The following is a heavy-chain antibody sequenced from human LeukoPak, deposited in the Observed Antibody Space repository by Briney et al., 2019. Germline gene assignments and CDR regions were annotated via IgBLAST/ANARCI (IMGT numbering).Heavy chain of an antibody. CDR1: GGSISHYY. V-gene: IGHV4-59*01. J-gene: IGHJ4*01. CDR2: FYHAGNS. CDR3: ARDGPTSTAPFDY. Sequence: SETLSLTCTVSGGSISHYYWSWIRQPPGEGLEWIGNFYHAGNSNLNPSLKSRVTMSIDTSKNQFSLKLRSMTAADTAVYYCARDGPTSTAPFDYWGHGTLVTVPS. D-gene: IGHD1-26*01.